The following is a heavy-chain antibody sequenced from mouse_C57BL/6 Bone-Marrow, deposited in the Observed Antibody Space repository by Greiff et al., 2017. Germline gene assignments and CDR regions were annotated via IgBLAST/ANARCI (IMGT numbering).Heavy chain of an antibody. V-gene: IGHV1-47*01. CDR3: ERVYYYGSSPWFAY. J-gene: IGHJ3*01. CDR2: FHPYNDDT. CDR1: GYTFTTYP. D-gene: IGHD1-1*01. Sequence: QVQLKQSGAELVKPGASVKMSCKASGYTFTTYPIEWMKQNHGKSLEWIGNFHPYNDDTKYNEKFKGKATLTVEKSSSTVYLELSRLTSDDSAVYYCERVYYYGSSPWFAYWGQGTLVTVSA.